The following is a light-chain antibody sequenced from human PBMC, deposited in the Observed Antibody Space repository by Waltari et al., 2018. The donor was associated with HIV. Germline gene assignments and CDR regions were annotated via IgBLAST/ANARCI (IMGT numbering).Light chain of an antibody. CDR1: SPDVGNFTF. Sequence: QSALTQPASVSGSPGQSITIPCTGTSPDVGNFTFVSWYQQYPGKAPKLLIYEVTKRPSGASNRFSASKSGNTASLTISGLRAEDEADYYCYSYSDTSSSYVFGTGTKVTVL. J-gene: IGLJ1*01. CDR2: EVT. V-gene: IGLV2-23*02. CDR3: YSYSDTSSSYV.